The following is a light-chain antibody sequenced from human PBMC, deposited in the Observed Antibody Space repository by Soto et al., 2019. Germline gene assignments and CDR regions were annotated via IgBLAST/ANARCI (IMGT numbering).Light chain of an antibody. J-gene: IGKJ5*01. Sequence: VLTKSPPSLPLPQGERATLSCRASQSIHSSLAWYQQKPGQPPRLVVYDSTRRANGVPDRFGGSSSGTEFTLTINTLEPEDFAVYYCQQRNVWPPITFGQGTGLE. CDR1: QSIHSS. CDR3: QQRNVWPPIT. CDR2: DST. V-gene: IGKV3-11*01.